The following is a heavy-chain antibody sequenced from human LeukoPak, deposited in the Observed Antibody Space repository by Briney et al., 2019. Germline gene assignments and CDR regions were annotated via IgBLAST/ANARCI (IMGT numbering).Heavy chain of an antibody. CDR2: IYPGDSDT. V-gene: IGHV5-51*01. D-gene: IGHD3-10*01. J-gene: IGHJ4*02. CDR3: ARGELLWFGDLLSNSFDY. Sequence: GESLKISCKGSGYSFTSYWIGWVRQMPGKGLEWMGIIYPGDSDTRYSPSFQGQVTISADKSISTAYLQWSSLKASDTAMYYYARGELLWFGDLLSNSFDYWGQGTLVTVSS. CDR1: GYSFTSYW.